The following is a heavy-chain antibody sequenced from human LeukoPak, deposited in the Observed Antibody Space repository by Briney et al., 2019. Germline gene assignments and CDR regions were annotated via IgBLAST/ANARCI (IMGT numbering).Heavy chain of an antibody. CDR3: GREPSESFIDY. D-gene: IGHD6-19*01. CDR1: GHTLTEIS. V-gene: IGHV1-24*01. J-gene: IGHJ4*02. CDR2: FDPEDGET. Sequence: ASVKVSCKVSGHTLTEISMHWVRQAPGKGLEWMGGFDPEDGETIYAQKFQGRVTMTTDTSTNTAYMELRSLRSDDTAVYYCGREPSESFIDYWGQGTLVTVSS.